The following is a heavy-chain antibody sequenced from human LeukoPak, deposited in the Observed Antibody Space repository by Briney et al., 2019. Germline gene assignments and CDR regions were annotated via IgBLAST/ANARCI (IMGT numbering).Heavy chain of an antibody. J-gene: IGHJ4*02. D-gene: IGHD2-2*01. CDR2: IYYSGST. Sequence: SETLSLTCTVPGGSISSGDYYWSWIRQPPGKGLEWIGYIYYSGSTYYNPSLKSRVTISVDTSKNQFSLKLSSVTAADTTVYYCARLGPNRKYCSSTSCSHFDYWGQGTLVTVSS. V-gene: IGHV4-30-4*01. CDR1: GGSISSGDYY. CDR3: ARLGPNRKYCSSTSCSHFDY.